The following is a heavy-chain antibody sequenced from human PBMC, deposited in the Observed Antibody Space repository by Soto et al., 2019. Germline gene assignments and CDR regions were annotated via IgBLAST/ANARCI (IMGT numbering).Heavy chain of an antibody. CDR3: AKEAAARIPCYGMDV. CDR2: ISYDGSNK. V-gene: IGHV3-30*18. D-gene: IGHD6-13*01. CDR1: GFTFSSYG. J-gene: IGHJ6*02. Sequence: GGSLRLSCAASGFTFSSYGMHWVRQAPGKGLEWVAVISYDGSNKYYADSVKGRFTISRDNSKNTLYLQMNSLRAEDTAVYYCAKEAAARIPCYGMDVWGQGTTVTVSS.